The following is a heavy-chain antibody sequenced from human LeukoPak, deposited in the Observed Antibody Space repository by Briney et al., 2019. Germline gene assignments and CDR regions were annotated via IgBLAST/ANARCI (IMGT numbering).Heavy chain of an antibody. Sequence: SETLSLTCTVSGGSISSGDYYWSWIRQPPGKGLEWIGYICYSGSTYYNPSLKSRVTISVDTSKNQFSLKLSSVTAADTAVYYCARVPRALHFDYWGQGTLVTVSS. CDR3: ARVPRALHFDY. V-gene: IGHV4-30-4*01. J-gene: IGHJ4*02. CDR1: GGSISSGDYY. CDR2: ICYSGST.